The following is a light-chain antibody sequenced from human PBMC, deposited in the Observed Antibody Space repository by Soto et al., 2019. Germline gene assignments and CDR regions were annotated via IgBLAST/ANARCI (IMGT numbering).Light chain of an antibody. Sequence: ELLLTQNPATLSLSPGERATLSCRASQSVSSYLAWYQQKPGQAPRLLIYDASNRATGIPARFSGSGSGTDFTLTISSLEPEDFAVYYCQQRSNWPRTFGQGTKVDIK. CDR2: DAS. CDR3: QQRSNWPRT. J-gene: IGKJ1*01. V-gene: IGKV3-11*01. CDR1: QSVSSY.